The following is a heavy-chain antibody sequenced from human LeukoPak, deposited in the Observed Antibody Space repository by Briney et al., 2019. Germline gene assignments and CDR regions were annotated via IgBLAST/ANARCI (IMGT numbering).Heavy chain of an antibody. CDR1: GGSFSGYY. D-gene: IGHD4-17*01. CDR2: INHSGST. CDR3: ATVTPPGY. J-gene: IGHJ4*02. V-gene: IGHV4-34*01. Sequence: SETLSLTCAVYGGSFSGYYWSWIRQPPGKGLEWIGEINHSGSTNYNPSLKSRITISVDTSKNQFPLKLSSVTAADTAVYYCATVTPPGYWGQGTLVTVSS.